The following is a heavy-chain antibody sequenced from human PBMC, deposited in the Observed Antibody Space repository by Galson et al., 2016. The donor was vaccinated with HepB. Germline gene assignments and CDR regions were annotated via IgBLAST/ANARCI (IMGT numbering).Heavy chain of an antibody. CDR1: GYTFTSYG. Sequence: SVKVSCKASGYTFTSYGITWVRQAPGQGLEWMGWISTFNGNTRSAQKFQGRVTMTTNTSTSIAYMELKNLRSDDSAVYYCARDRIAAAGRDPLKLWGQGTLVTVSS. D-gene: IGHD6-13*01. V-gene: IGHV1-18*04. CDR3: ARDRIAAAGRDPLKL. J-gene: IGHJ4*02. CDR2: ISTFNGNT.